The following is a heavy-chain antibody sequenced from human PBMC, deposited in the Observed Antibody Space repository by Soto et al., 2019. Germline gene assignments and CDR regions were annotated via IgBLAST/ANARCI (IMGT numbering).Heavy chain of an antibody. J-gene: IGHJ3*02. CDR3: ARGQEYCSSTSCYTGAFDI. CDR1: GFTFSSYW. D-gene: IGHD2-2*02. V-gene: IGHV3-74*01. Sequence: PGGSLRLSCAASGFTFSSYWMHWVRQAPGKGLVWVSRINSDGRSTSYADSVKGRFTISRDNAKNTLYLQMNSLRAEDTAVYYCARGQEYCSSTSCYTGAFDIWGQGTMVTVSS. CDR2: INSDGRST.